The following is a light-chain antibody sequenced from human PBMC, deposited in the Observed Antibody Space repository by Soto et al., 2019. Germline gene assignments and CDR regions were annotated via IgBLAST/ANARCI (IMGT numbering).Light chain of an antibody. Sequence: QSVLTQPASVSGSPGQSITISCTGSSRDVGGYNYVSWYQHHPGNAPKLMIYDATNRPSGISNRFSGSKSGITASLTISGLQAEDEADYYCSSYATGSIVLFGGGTKLTVL. CDR1: SRDVGGYNY. CDR3: SSYATGSIVL. J-gene: IGLJ3*02. V-gene: IGLV2-14*03. CDR2: DAT.